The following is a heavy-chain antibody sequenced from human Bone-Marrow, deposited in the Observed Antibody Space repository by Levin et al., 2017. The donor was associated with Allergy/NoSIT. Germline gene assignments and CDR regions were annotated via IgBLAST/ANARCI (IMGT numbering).Heavy chain of an antibody. CDR1: GYRFTSYW. CDR2: IDPSDSYT. CDR3: ASIIAVAGTEAFDF. D-gene: IGHD6-19*01. J-gene: IGHJ3*01. V-gene: IGHV5-10-1*01. Sequence: GGSLRLSCKGSGYRFTSYWINWVRQMPGKGLEWMGRIDPSDSYTKYSPSLQGHVTMSADKSISTAYLQWSSLKDSDTAMYYCASIIAVAGTEAFDFWAQGTMVTVSS.